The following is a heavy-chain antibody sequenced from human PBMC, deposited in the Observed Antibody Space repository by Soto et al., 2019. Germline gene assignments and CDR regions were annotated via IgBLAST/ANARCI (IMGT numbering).Heavy chain of an antibody. CDR3: ARDRRYDTYCSGGSCYFVDV. D-gene: IGHD2-15*01. Sequence: EASVKVSCKASGYTFTSYGISCVRQAPGQVLEWMGWISAYNGNTNYAQKLQGRVTMTTDTSTSTAYMELRSLRSDDTAVYYCARDRRYDTYCSGGSCYFVDVWGQGTTVTVSS. CDR2: ISAYNGNT. V-gene: IGHV1-18*04. J-gene: IGHJ6*02. CDR1: GYTFTSYG.